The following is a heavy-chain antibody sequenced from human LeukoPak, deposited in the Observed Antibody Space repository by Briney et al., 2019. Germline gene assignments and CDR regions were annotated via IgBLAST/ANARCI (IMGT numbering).Heavy chain of an antibody. CDR2: IDPNSGDT. Sequence: GASVKVSCKASGYTFTGYYMHWVRQAPGQGLEWMGWIDPNSGDTNYAQKFQGRVTMTRDTSISTAYMELSRLRSDDTAVYYRARATALDYWGQGTLVTVSS. CDR1: GYTFTGYY. CDR3: ARATALDY. J-gene: IGHJ4*02. V-gene: IGHV1-2*02.